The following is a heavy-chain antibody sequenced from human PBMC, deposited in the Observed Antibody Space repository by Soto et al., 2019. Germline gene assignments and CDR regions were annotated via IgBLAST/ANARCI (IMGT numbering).Heavy chain of an antibody. Sequence: QVQLVESGGGVVQPGRSLRLSCAASGFTFSSYAMHWVRQAPGKGLEWVAVISYDGSNKYYADNVKGGFTISRDKSKNTLYLKINRLKGEGTAVYYCAREYSIRWYKDYYYGMDVWGKGTTATVSS. CDR2: ISYDGSNK. D-gene: IGHD6-13*01. CDR3: AREYSIRWYKDYYYGMDV. CDR1: GFTFSSYA. J-gene: IGHJ6*04. V-gene: IGHV3-30-3*01.